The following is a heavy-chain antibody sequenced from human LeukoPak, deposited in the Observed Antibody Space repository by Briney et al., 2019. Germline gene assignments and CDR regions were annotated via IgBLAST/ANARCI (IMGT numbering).Heavy chain of an antibody. Sequence: SETLSLTCTVSGYSISSGYYWGWIRQPPGKGLEWIGSIYHSGSTYYNPSLKSRVTMSVDTSKNQFSLKLSSVTAADTAVYYCAREGGYCSSTSCYSWGFDPWGQGTLVTVSS. J-gene: IGHJ5*02. D-gene: IGHD2-2*01. V-gene: IGHV4-38-2*02. CDR3: AREGGYCSSTSCYSWGFDP. CDR2: IYHSGST. CDR1: GYSISSGYY.